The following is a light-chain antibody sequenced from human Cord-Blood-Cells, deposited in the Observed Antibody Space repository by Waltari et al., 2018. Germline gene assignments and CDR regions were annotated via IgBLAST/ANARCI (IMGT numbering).Light chain of an antibody. CDR3: QAWDSSLWV. Sequence: SYELTQPPSVSVSPGQTASITCSGDKLGDKYACWYQQKPGQSPVLVIYQDSKRPPGIPXXXSGSSSGNXATLTISGTQAMDEADYYCQAWDSSLWVFGGGTKLTVL. V-gene: IGLV3-1*01. J-gene: IGLJ3*02. CDR1: KLGDKY. CDR2: QDS.